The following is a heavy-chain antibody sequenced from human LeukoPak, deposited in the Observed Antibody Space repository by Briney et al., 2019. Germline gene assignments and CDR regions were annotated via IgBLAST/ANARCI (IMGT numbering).Heavy chain of an antibody. V-gene: IGHV1-2*02. J-gene: IGHJ4*02. CDR1: GYTFTGYY. CDR2: INPNSGGT. Sequence: GASVKVSCKASGYTFTGYYMHWVRQAPGQGLEWMGWINPNSGGTNYAQKFQGRVTMTRDTSISTAYMELSRLRSDDTAVYYCARRTRQGATTLGFDYWGQGTLVTVSS. CDR3: ARRTRQGATTLGFDY. D-gene: IGHD1-26*01.